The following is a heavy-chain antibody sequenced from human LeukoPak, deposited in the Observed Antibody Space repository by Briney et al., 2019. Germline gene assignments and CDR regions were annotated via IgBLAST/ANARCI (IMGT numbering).Heavy chain of an antibody. Sequence: GGSLRLSCAASGFTFRSYWMSWVRQAPGKGLEWVANIKQDGSEKYYVDSVKGRFTISRDNAKNSLYLQMNSLRAEDTAVYYCARNSPERGYSYGPLDNYFDYWGQGTLVTVSS. J-gene: IGHJ4*02. CDR1: GFTFRSYW. D-gene: IGHD5-18*01. V-gene: IGHV3-7*01. CDR2: IKQDGSEK. CDR3: ARNSPERGYSYGPLDNYFDY.